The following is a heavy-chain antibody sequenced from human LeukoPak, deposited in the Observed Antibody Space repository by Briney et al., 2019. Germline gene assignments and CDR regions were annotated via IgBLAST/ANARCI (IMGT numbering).Heavy chain of an antibody. V-gene: IGHV3-48*01. D-gene: IGHD3-3*01. CDR1: GFTFSSYS. J-gene: IGHJ4*02. CDR3: AKDLEWFDY. CDR2: ISSSSSTI. Sequence: GGSLRLSCAASGFTFSSYSMNWVRQAPGKGLEWVSYISSSSSTIYYADSVKGRFTISRDNAKNSLYLQMNSLRAEDTAVYYCAKDLEWFDYWGQGTLVTVSS.